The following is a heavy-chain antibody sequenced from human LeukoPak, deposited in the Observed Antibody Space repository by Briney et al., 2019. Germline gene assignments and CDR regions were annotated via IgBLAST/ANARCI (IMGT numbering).Heavy chain of an antibody. CDR3: ARDLDTALEFDY. CDR2: IIPIFGTA. Sequence: SVKVSCXASGGTFSSYAISWVRQAPGQGLEWMGRIIPIFGTANYAQKFRGRVTITTDESTSTAYMELSSLRSEDTAVYYCARDLDTALEFDYWGQGTLVTVSS. CDR1: GGTFSSYA. J-gene: IGHJ4*02. D-gene: IGHD5-18*01. V-gene: IGHV1-69*05.